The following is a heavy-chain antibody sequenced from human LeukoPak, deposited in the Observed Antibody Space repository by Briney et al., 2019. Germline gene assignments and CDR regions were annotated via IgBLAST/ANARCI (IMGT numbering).Heavy chain of an antibody. CDR2: IYADGTT. CDR3: AKDQAAREGSNWFDP. D-gene: IGHD6-6*01. CDR1: GFTVSNDY. V-gene: IGHV3-66*01. Sequence: GGSLRLSCAASGFTVSNDYMAWVRQDPGKGLEWVSLIYADGTTFYTDSVKVRFTISRDNSKNTLYLQMNSLRAEDTAVYYCAKDQAAREGSNWFDPWGQGTLVTVSS. J-gene: IGHJ5*02.